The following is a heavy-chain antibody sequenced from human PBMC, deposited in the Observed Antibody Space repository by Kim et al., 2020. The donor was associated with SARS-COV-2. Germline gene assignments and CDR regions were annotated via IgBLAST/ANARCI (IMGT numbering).Heavy chain of an antibody. CDR3: AKYPRLDWGSYYFDY. CDR1: GFTFNNYA. Sequence: GGSLRLSCAASGFTFNNYAMSWVRQAPGKGLEWVSGISRSGGSPYYADSVQGRFTISRDNSKNTLYMQMNSLRAEDTAVYYCAKYPRLDWGSYYFDYWGQGTLVTVSS. J-gene: IGHJ4*02. D-gene: IGHD7-27*01. V-gene: IGHV3-23*01. CDR2: ISRSGGSP.